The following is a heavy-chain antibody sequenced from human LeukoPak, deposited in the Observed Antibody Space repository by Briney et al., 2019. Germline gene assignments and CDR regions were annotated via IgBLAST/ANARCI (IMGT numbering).Heavy chain of an antibody. V-gene: IGHV4-59*01. J-gene: IGHJ3*02. CDR3: ASLNYYDSSGPAAFDI. Sequence: SETLSLTCTVSGGSISSYYWSWIRQPPGKGLEWIGYIYYSGSTNYNPSLKSRVTISVDTSKNQFSLKLSSVTAADTAVYYCASLNYYDSSGPAAFDIWGQGTMVTASS. D-gene: IGHD3-22*01. CDR2: IYYSGST. CDR1: GGSISSYY.